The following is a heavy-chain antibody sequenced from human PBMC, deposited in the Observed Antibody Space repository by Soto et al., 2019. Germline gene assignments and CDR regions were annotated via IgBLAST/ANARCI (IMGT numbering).Heavy chain of an antibody. CDR2: MSHSGGT. V-gene: IGHV4-34*01. CDR3: ASTSDYDFWSGLERPFDP. J-gene: IGHJ5*02. Sequence: PSETLSLTCAVYGGSISSGRYYWSWIRQPPGMGLEWIGEMSHSGGTHYNPSLKSRVTISVDTSKNQFSLKLSSVTAADTAVYYCASTSDYDFWSGLERPFDPWGQGTLVTVSS. D-gene: IGHD3-3*01. CDR1: GGSISSGRYY.